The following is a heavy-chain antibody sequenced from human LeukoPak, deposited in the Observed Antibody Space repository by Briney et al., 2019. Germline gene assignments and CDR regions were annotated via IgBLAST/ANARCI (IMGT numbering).Heavy chain of an antibody. CDR2: ISGSGGST. CDR1: GFTFSSYA. J-gene: IGHJ4*02. Sequence: GGSLRLSCAASGFTFSSYAMSWVRQAPGKGLEWVSAISGSGGSTYYADSVKGRFTISRGNSKNTLYLQMNSLRAEDTAVYYCAKVATKVVTASYFDYWGQGTLVTVSS. CDR3: AKVATKVVTASYFDY. V-gene: IGHV3-23*01. D-gene: IGHD2-21*02.